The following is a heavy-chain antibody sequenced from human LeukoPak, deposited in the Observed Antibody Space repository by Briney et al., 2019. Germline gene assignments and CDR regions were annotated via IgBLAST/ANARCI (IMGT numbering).Heavy chain of an antibody. J-gene: IGHJ4*02. CDR2: FYVGGAT. CDR3: AKGHSAHGTGFDC. V-gene: IGHV3-53*01. D-gene: IGHD1-14*01. Sequence: GGSLRLSCAVSGFSVTNNYMSWVRQAPGKGLEWVSVFYVGGATYYADSVKGRFTISRDNSENTLYLQMKSLRAEDTGVYYCAKGHSAHGTGFDCWGQGTQVAVSS. CDR1: GFSVTNNY.